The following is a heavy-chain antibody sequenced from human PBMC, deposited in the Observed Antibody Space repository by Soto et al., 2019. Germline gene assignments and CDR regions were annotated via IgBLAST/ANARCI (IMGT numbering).Heavy chain of an antibody. J-gene: IGHJ6*02. CDR3: ARVLILGSSPALYYYGMDV. CDR2: ISSSSSYI. CDR1: GFTFSSYS. Sequence: VQLVESGGGLVKPGGSLRLSCAASGFTFSSYSMNWVRQAPGKGLGWVSSISSSSSYIYYADSVKGRFTISRDNAKNSLYLQMNSLRAEDTAVYYCARVLILGSSPALYYYGMDVWGQGTTVTVSS. V-gene: IGHV3-21*01. D-gene: IGHD6-6*01.